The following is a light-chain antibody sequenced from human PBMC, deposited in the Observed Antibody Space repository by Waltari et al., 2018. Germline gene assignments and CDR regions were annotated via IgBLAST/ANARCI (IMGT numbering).Light chain of an antibody. CDR1: QSVDSTY. J-gene: IGKJ2*01. Sequence: EVVLTQSPGTLSLSPGERATLTCRASQSVDSTYLAWYQQKPGQAPTPLIYKTSTWATGIPDMFSGSGSGTDFSLNINILEPGDSAVYYCQQFGGSPMYTFGLGTKLEIK. CDR2: KTS. CDR3: QQFGGSPMYT. V-gene: IGKV3-20*01.